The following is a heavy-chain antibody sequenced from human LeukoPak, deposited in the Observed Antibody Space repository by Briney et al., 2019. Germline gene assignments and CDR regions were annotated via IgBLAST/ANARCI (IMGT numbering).Heavy chain of an antibody. CDR2: IIPILGIA. Sequence: EASVKVSCKASGGTFSSYAISWVRQAPGQGLEWMGRIIPILGIANYAQKFQGRVTITADKSTSTAYMELSSLRSEDTAVYYCARDLQSSSGYYYVVGYWGQGTLVTVSS. CDR3: ARDLQSSSGYYYVVGY. J-gene: IGHJ4*02. D-gene: IGHD3-22*01. V-gene: IGHV1-69*04. CDR1: GGTFSSYA.